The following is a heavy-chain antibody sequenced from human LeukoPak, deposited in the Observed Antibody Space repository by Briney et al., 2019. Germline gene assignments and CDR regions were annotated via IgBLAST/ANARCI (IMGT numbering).Heavy chain of an antibody. CDR2: ISGSGGST. V-gene: IGHV3-23*01. CDR1: GFTFSSYA. CDR3: AKTIFPYCSSTSCLSPWDY. D-gene: IGHD2-2*01. Sequence: PGGSLRLSCAASGFTFSSYAMSWVRQAPGKGVEWVSAISGSGGSTYYADSVEGRFTISRDNSKNTLYLQMNSLRAEDTAVYYCAKTIFPYCSSTSCLSPWDYWGQGTLVTVSS. J-gene: IGHJ4*02.